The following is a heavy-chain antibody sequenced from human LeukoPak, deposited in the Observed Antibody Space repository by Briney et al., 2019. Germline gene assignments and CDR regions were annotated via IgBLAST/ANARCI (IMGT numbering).Heavy chain of an antibody. CDR1: GGSISSYY. J-gene: IGHJ4*02. V-gene: IGHV4-59*12. CDR3: ARLTYSSGWYWVD. Sequence: SSETLSLTCTVSGGSISSYYWSWIRQPPGKGLEWIGYIYYSGSTNYNPSLKSRVTISVDTSKNQFSLKLSSVTAADTAVYYCARLTYSSGWYWVDWGQGTLVTVSS. D-gene: IGHD6-19*01. CDR2: IYYSGST.